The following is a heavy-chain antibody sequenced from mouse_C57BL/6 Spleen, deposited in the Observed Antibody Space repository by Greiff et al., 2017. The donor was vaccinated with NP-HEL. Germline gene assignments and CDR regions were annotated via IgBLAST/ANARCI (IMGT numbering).Heavy chain of an antibody. Sequence: QVQLQQPGAELVKPGASVKLSCKASGYTFTSYWMHWVKQRPGQGLEWIGMIHPNSGSTNYNEKFKSKATLTVDKSSSTAYMQLSSLTSEDSAAYYCARGSRGAMDYWGQGTSVTVSS. V-gene: IGHV1-64*01. CDR2: IHPNSGST. J-gene: IGHJ4*01. CDR1: GYTFTSYW. CDR3: ARGSRGAMDY.